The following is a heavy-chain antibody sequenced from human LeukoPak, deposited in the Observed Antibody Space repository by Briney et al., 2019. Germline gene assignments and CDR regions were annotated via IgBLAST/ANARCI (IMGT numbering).Heavy chain of an antibody. CDR1: GGTFSSYA. CDR3: AHDSSGHHPSRPFDY. Sequence: GASVKVSCKASGGTFSSYAISWVRQAPGQGLEWMGGIIPIFGTANYAQKFQGRVTITADESTSTAYMELSSLRSEDTAVYYCAHDSSGHHPSRPFDYWGQGTLVTVSS. J-gene: IGHJ4*02. CDR2: IIPIFGTA. D-gene: IGHD3-22*01. V-gene: IGHV1-69*13.